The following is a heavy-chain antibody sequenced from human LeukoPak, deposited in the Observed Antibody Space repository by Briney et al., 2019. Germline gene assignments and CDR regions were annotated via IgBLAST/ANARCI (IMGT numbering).Heavy chain of an antibody. D-gene: IGHD2-8*01. V-gene: IGHV4-34*01. CDR2: INHSGST. J-gene: IGHJ4*02. CDR3: ARHGYCTNGVCAHRFDY. Sequence: SETLSLTCAVYGGSFSGYYWSWIRQPPGKGLEWIGEINHSGSTNYNPSLKSRVTISVDTSKNQFSLKLSSVTAADTAVYYCARHGYCTNGVCAHRFDYWGQGTLVTVSS. CDR1: GGSFSGYY.